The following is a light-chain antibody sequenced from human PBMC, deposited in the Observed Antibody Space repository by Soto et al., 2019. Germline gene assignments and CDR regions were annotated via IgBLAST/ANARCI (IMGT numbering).Light chain of an antibody. CDR2: DVN. V-gene: IGLV2-14*01. CDR1: SSDVGGYNY. CDR3: SAYTSSIS. J-gene: IGLJ2*01. Sequence: QSALTQPDSVSGYPGQSITISCTGTSSDVGGYNYVSWYQQHPGKAPNLMIYDVNTRPSGVSNRFSGSKSGNTASLTISGLQAEDEADYYCSAYTSSISFGGGTKLTVL.